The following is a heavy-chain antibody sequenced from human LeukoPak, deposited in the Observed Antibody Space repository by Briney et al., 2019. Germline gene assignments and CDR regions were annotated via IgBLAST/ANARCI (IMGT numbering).Heavy chain of an antibody. CDR3: ARTYYYGSGSYHLNWFDP. D-gene: IGHD3-10*01. CDR2: INPNSGGT. CDR1: GYTFTGYY. V-gene: IGHV1-2*02. Sequence: GASVKISCKASGYTFTGYYMHWMREAPGQGLEWMGWINPNSGGTNYAQKFQGRVTMTRDTSISTAYMELSRLRSDDTAVYYCARTYYYGSGSYHLNWFDPWGQGTLVTVSS. J-gene: IGHJ5*02.